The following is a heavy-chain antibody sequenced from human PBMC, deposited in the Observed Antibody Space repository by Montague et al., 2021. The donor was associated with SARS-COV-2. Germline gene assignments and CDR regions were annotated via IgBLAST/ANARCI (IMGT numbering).Heavy chain of an antibody. CDR3: ARERSADYYDGSGYHSYKYGMDV. V-gene: IGHV4-61*02. Sequence: TLSLTYTVSGGSVSSGSYYWSWLRQPAGKGLEWIGRIYTSGSSNYNPSLKSRVTISVDTSKNQFSLKVSSVTAADTAVYYCARERSADYYDGSGYHSYKYGMDVWGQGTTVTVSS. CDR1: GGSVSSGSYY. J-gene: IGHJ6*02. D-gene: IGHD3-22*01. CDR2: IYTSGSS.